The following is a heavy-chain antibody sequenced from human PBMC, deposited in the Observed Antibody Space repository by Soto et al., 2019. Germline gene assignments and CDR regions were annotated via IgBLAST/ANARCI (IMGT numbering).Heavy chain of an antibody. Sequence: AAPVEVSSAACGYNFARDNMQCGRRDPGLGLEWMGIINPSGGSTCYAQKFQGRVTMTRDTSTSTVYMELSSLRSEDTAVYYCAIDLARSIAGPRYWFDLWGQAILVTV. CDR3: AIDLARSIAGPRYWFDL. CDR2: INPSGGST. J-gene: IGHJ5*02. V-gene: IGHV1-46*01. D-gene: IGHD6-6*01. CDR1: GYNFARDN.